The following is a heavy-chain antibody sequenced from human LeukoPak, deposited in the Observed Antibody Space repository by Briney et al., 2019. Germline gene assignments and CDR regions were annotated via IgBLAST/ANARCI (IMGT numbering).Heavy chain of an antibody. Sequence: GGSLRLSCAASGFSVSSNYLTWVRQAPGRGLEWVSVLYSGGSSQYADSVKGRFTISRDNSKNTLYLQMNSLRAEDTAVYYCAKDPRPDGVNDFDYWGRGTLVTVSS. J-gene: IGHJ4*02. CDR2: LYSGGSS. V-gene: IGHV3-53*01. CDR1: GFSVSSNY. CDR3: AKDPRPDGVNDFDY. D-gene: IGHD5/OR15-5a*01.